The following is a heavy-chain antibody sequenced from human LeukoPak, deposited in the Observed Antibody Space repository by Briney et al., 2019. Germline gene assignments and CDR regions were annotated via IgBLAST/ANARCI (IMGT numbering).Heavy chain of an antibody. D-gene: IGHD2-21*02. V-gene: IGHV3-33*01. CDR3: ARDRGAYCGGDCYFGYFDY. Sequence: GGSLRLSCAASGFPFSSYGMHWVRQAPGKGLQWVALIWYDGSNKFYADSVKGRFTISRDNSRNTLYSQMNGLRAEDTAVYYCARDRGAYCGGDCYFGYFDYWGQGTLVTVSS. CDR1: GFPFSSYG. J-gene: IGHJ4*02. CDR2: IWYDGSNK.